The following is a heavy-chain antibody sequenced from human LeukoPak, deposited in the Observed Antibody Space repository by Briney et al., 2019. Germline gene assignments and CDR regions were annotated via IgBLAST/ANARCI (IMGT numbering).Heavy chain of an antibody. J-gene: IGHJ6*03. CDR2: ISGSGGST. CDR3: AKGIAAARTSGYYMDV. Sequence: GGSLRLSCAASGFTFSNYEMNWVRQAPGKGLEWVSAISGSGGSTYYADSVKGRFTISRDNSKNTLYLQMNSLRAEDTAVYYCAKGIAAARTSGYYMDVWGKGTTVTVSS. CDR1: GFTFSNYE. D-gene: IGHD6-13*01. V-gene: IGHV3-23*01.